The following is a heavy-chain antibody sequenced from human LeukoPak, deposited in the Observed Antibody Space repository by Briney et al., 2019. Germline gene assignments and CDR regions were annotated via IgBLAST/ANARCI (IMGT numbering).Heavy chain of an antibody. CDR1: GYSISSGYY. CDR3: ARRDYGSGSLIFDY. CDR2: IYYSGST. V-gene: IGHV4-38-2*01. J-gene: IGHJ4*02. D-gene: IGHD3-10*01. Sequence: SETLSLTCAVSGYSISSGYYWGWIRQPPGKGLEWIGSIYYSGSTYYNPSLKSRVTISVDTSKNQFSLKLSSVTAADTAVYYCARRDYGSGSLIFDYWGQGTLVTVSS.